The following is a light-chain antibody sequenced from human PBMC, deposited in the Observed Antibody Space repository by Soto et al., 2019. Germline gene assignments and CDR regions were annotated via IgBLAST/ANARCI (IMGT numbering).Light chain of an antibody. CDR3: QQRSNWPQLT. J-gene: IGKJ4*01. CDR1: QSVSSY. CDR2: DAS. V-gene: IGKV3-11*01. Sequence: EIVLTQSPATLSLSPGERATLSCRASQSVSSYLAWYQQKPRQAPRLLIYDASNRATGIPARFSGSGSGTEFSLTISSLEPEDFAVNYCQQRSNWPQLTFGGGTKVEIK.